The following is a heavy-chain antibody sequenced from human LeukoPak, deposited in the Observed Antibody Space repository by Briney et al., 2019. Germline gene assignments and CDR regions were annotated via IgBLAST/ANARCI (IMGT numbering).Heavy chain of an antibody. Sequence: PSETLSLTCTVSGGSISSGGYYWSWIRQHPGKGLEWIGYIYYSGSTNYNPSLKSRVTISVDTSKNQFSLKLSSVTAADTAVYYCARVRKAVAGTPSTFDYWGQGTLVTVSS. V-gene: IGHV4-31*03. CDR3: ARVRKAVAGTPSTFDY. CDR1: GGSISSGGYY. J-gene: IGHJ4*02. CDR2: IYYSGST. D-gene: IGHD6-19*01.